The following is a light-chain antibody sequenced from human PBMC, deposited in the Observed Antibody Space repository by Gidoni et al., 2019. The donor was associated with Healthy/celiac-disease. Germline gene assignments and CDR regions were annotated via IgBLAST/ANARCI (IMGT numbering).Light chain of an antibody. J-gene: IGLJ2*01. CDR1: SSDVGGYNY. CDR2: DVS. CDR3: CSYAGSYTFDVV. Sequence: QSALTQPRSVSGSPGQSVTISCTGTSSDVGGYNYVSWYQQLPGKAPKLMIYDVSKRPSGVPDRFSGSKSGNTASLTISGLQAEDEADYYCCSYAGSYTFDVVFGGGTKLTVL. V-gene: IGLV2-11*01.